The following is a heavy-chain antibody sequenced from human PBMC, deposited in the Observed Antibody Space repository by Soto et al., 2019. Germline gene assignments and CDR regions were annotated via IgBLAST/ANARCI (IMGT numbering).Heavy chain of an antibody. V-gene: IGHV4-39*01. CDR1: GGSISSSSYY. CDR2: IYYSGST. J-gene: IGHJ4*02. Sequence: SETLSLTCTVSGGSISSSSYYWGWIRQPPGKGLEWIGSIYYSGSTYYNPSLKSRVTISVDTSKNQFSLKLSSVTAADTAVYYCARQGEVVAVDYWGQGTLVTVSS. D-gene: IGHD2-2*01. CDR3: ARQGEVVAVDY.